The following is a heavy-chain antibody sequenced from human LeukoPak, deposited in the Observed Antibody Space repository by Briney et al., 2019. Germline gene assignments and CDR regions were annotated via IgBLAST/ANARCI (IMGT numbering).Heavy chain of an antibody. Sequence: SVKVSCTASGYTFTSYGISWVRQAPGQGLEWMGWISAYNGNTNYAQKLQGRVTMTTDTSTSTAYMELRSLRSDDTAVYYCARVGYCSGGGCPKNVRSYFDYWGQGTLVTVSS. V-gene: IGHV1-18*01. CDR3: ARVGYCSGGGCPKNVRSYFDY. J-gene: IGHJ4*02. CDR1: GYTFTSYG. D-gene: IGHD2-15*01. CDR2: ISAYNGNT.